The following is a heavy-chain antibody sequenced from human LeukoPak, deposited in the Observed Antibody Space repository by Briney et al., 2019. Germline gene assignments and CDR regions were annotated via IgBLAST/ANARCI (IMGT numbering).Heavy chain of an antibody. D-gene: IGHD1-26*01. CDR2: MNPNSGNT. J-gene: IGHJ4*02. CDR3: ARIVPSGSYFESFDY. Sequence: ASVKVSCKASGYTFTSYDINWVRQATGQGVEWMGWMNPNSGNTGYSQKFQGRVTMTRNTSITTAYMELRSLRSDDTAVYYCARIVPSGSYFESFDYWGQGTLVTVSS. CDR1: GYTFTSYD. V-gene: IGHV1-8*01.